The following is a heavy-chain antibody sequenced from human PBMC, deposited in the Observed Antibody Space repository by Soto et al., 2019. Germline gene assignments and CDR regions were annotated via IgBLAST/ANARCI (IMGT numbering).Heavy chain of an antibody. CDR3: ARGTNSPQNYNLNDIVVVVAARGWFDP. CDR1: GGTFSSYA. V-gene: IGHV1-69*01. CDR2: IIPIFGTA. Sequence: QVQLVQSGAEVKRPGSSVKVSCKASGGTFSSYAISWVRQAPGQGLEWMGGIIPIFGTANYAQKFQGRVTITADESTSTAYMELSSLRSEDTAVYYCARGTNSPQNYNLNDIVVVVAARGWFDPWGQGTLVTVSS. J-gene: IGHJ5*02. D-gene: IGHD2-15*01.